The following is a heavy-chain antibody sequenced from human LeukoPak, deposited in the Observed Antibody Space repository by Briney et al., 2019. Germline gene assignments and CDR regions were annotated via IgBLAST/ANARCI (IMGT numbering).Heavy chain of an antibody. D-gene: IGHD2-2*01. CDR1: GGSISSGGYY. Sequence: PSETLSLTCTVSGGSISSGGYYWSWIRQHPGKGLEWIGSIYYSGSTYYNPSLKSRVTISVDTSKNQFSLKLSSVTAADTAVYYCARLICSTTSCHDYWGQGTLVTVSS. CDR3: ARLICSTTSCHDY. V-gene: IGHV4-39*01. CDR2: IYYSGST. J-gene: IGHJ4*02.